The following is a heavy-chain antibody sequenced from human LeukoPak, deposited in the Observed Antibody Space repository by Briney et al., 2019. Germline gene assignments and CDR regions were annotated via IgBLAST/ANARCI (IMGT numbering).Heavy chain of an antibody. J-gene: IGHJ4*02. D-gene: IGHD3-10*01. CDR2: IYYSGST. V-gene: IGHV4-59*01. Sequence: SETLSLTCTVSGGSISTYYWSWIRQPPGKGLEWIGYIYYSGSTYYNPSLKSRVTISVDTSKDQFSLNLSSVTAADTAVYYCATGRFPYYFDYWGQGTLVTVSS. CDR1: GGSISTYY. CDR3: ATGRFPYYFDY.